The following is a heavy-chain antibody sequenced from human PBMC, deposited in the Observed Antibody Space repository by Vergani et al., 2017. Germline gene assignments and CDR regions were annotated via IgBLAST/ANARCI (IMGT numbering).Heavy chain of an antibody. CDR3: ARGRQWRLTEYLYGMDV. D-gene: IGHD6-19*01. CDR2: VDPEDGET. CDR1: GYTFTDYY. J-gene: IGHJ6*02. Sequence: EVQLVQSGAEVKKPGATVKISCKVSGYTFTDYYMHWVQQAPGKGLEWMGLVDPEDGETIYAEKFQGRVTITADTSTDTAYMELSSLRSEDTAVYYCARGRQWRLTEYLYGMDVWGQGTTVTVSS. V-gene: IGHV1-69-2*01.